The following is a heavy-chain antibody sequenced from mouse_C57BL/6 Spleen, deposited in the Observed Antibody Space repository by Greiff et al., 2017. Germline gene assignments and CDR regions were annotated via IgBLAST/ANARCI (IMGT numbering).Heavy chain of an antibody. Sequence: QVQLKQPGAELVRPGSSVRLSCKASGYTFTSYWMHWVKQRPIQGLEWIGNIDPSDSETHYNQKFKDKATLTVDKSSSTAYMQLSSLTSEDSAVYYCARALYDGLDYWGQGTTLTVSS. V-gene: IGHV1-52*01. D-gene: IGHD2-3*01. CDR2: IDPSDSET. J-gene: IGHJ2*01. CDR1: GYTFTSYW. CDR3: ARALYDGLDY.